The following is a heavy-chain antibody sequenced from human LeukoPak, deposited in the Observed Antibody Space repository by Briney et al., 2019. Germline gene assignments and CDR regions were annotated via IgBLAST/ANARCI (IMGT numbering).Heavy chain of an antibody. CDR3: GREYYYNSTGYISYYFDC. CDR1: GGTFSSYA. Sequence: SVKLSCKASGGTFSSYAISWVRHAPGQGLEWMGGIIPIFGTANYAQKFQGRVTITTDESTSTAYMELSSLRSEDTAVYYCGREYYYNSTGYISYYFDCWGQGTLVTVSS. J-gene: IGHJ4*02. CDR2: IIPIFGTA. D-gene: IGHD3-22*01. V-gene: IGHV1-69*05.